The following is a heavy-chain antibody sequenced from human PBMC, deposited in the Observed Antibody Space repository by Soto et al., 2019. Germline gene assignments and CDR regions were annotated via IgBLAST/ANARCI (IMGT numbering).Heavy chain of an antibody. V-gene: IGHV1-8*01. Sequence: ASVKVSCKATGYTFTSYDINWVRQATGQGLEWMGWMNPNSGNTGYAQKFQGRVTMTRNTSISTAYMELSSLRSEDTAVYYCARGETVNGGGAFDIWGQGTMVTVSS. J-gene: IGHJ3*02. CDR3: ARGETVNGGGAFDI. CDR2: MNPNSGNT. CDR1: GYTFTSYD. D-gene: IGHD4-17*01.